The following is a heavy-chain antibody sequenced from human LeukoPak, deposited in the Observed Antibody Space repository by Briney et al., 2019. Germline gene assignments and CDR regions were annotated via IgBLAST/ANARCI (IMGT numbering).Heavy chain of an antibody. CDR3: ARAPPGDV. J-gene: IGHJ6*02. Sequence: SETLSLTCAVYGGSFSDYYWSWIRQPPGKGLEWIGEINHSGSTNYNPSLKSRVTISVDTSKNQFSLKLSSVTAADTAVYYCARAPPGDVWGQGTTVTVSS. CDR2: INHSGST. CDR1: GGSFSDYY. V-gene: IGHV4-34*01.